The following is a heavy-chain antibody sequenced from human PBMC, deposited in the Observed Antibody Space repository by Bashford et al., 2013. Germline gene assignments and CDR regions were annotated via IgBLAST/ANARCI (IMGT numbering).Heavy chain of an antibody. Sequence: RPLLYSSETLSLTCTVSGGSISSYYWSWIRQPAGKGLEWIGRIYTSGSTNYNPSLKSRVTMSVDTSKNTLYLQMNSLRAEDTAVYYCARGELHDFWSGPMDGMDVWGQGTTVTVSS. CDR1: GGSISSYY. V-gene: IGHV4-4*07. D-gene: IGHD3-3*01. CDR2: IYTSGST. J-gene: IGHJ6*02. CDR3: ARGELHDFWSGPMDGMDV.